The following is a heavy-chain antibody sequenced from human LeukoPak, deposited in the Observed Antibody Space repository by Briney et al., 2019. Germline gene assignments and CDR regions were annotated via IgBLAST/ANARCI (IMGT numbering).Heavy chain of an antibody. J-gene: IGHJ6*03. Sequence: PGGSLRLSCAASGFTFSSYSMNWVRQAPGKGLEWVSSISSSSSYIYYADSVKGRFTISRDNAKNSLYLQMNSLRAEDTAVYYCARDTGYGDFPTNYYMDVWGKGTTVTVSS. CDR1: GFTFSSYS. CDR2: ISSSSSYI. CDR3: ARDTGYGDFPTNYYMDV. D-gene: IGHD4-17*01. V-gene: IGHV3-21*01.